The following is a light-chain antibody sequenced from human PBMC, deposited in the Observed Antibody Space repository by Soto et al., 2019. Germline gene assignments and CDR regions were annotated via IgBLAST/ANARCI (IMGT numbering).Light chain of an antibody. CDR1: QSVGSY. CDR2: DAS. V-gene: IGKV3-11*01. CDR3: QQRSDWPST. Sequence: EIVLTQSPVTLSLSPGERATLSCRASQSVGSYFAWYQQKPGQAPRLLIYDASRTATGIPARFSGSGSGTDFTLTISSLEPEDFAVYYCQQRSDWPSTFGGGTRVEIK. J-gene: IGKJ4*01.